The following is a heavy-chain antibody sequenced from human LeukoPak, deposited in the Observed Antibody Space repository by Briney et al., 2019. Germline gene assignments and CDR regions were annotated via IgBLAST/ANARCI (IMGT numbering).Heavy chain of an antibody. Sequence: GGSLRLSCAASGFTFSGSWMAWVRQAPGKGLEWVANMNQDGSEKNYVDSVKGRFTISRDNAKNSLYLQMNSLRAEDTAVYHCARDSGYDCFDYWGQGTLVTVSS. CDR2: MNQDGSEK. D-gene: IGHD5-12*01. V-gene: IGHV3-7*01. CDR3: ARDSGYDCFDY. CDR1: GFTFSGSW. J-gene: IGHJ4*02.